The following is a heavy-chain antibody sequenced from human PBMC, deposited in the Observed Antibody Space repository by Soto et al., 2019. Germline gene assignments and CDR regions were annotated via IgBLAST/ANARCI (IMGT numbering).Heavy chain of an antibody. CDR1: GFTFSSYW. V-gene: IGHV3-7*03. CDR2: IKQDGSEK. D-gene: IGHD6-13*01. J-gene: IGHJ3*02. Sequence: GSLRLSCAASGFTFSSYWMSWVRQAPGKGLEWVANIKQDGSEKYYVDSVKGRFTISRDNAKNSLYLQMNSLRAEDTAVYYCAREGQQLTYDAFDIWGQGTMVTVSS. CDR3: AREGQQLTYDAFDI.